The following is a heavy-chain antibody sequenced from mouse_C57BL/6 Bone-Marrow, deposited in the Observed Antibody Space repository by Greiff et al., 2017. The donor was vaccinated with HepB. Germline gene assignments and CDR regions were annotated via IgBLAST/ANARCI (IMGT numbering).Heavy chain of an antibody. J-gene: IGHJ4*01. CDR3: AILVSYGYAMDY. CDR2: IYPGGGYT. Sequence: VNLVESGAELVRPGTSVKMSCKASGYTFTNYWIGWAKQRPGHGLEWIGDIYPGGGYTNYNEKFKGKATLTADKSSSTAYMQFSSLTSEDSAIYYCAILVSYGYAMDYWGQGTSVTVSS. D-gene: IGHD1-1*01. V-gene: IGHV1-63*01. CDR1: GYTFTNYW.